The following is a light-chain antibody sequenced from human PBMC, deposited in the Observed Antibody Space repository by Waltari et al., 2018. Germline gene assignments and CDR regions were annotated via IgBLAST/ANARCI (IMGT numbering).Light chain of an antibody. V-gene: IGKV3-20*01. CDR3: QQYGTSPAT. CDR2: DAS. Sequence: EIVLMQSPGTLSLSPGERVTLSCRASQSVSSNFLAWYQQKPGQAPSLLIYDASRRATGIPDRFSGSGSGTDFTLNISRLEPEDFAVYYCQQYGTSPATFGQGTKVAIK. J-gene: IGKJ1*01. CDR1: QSVSSNF.